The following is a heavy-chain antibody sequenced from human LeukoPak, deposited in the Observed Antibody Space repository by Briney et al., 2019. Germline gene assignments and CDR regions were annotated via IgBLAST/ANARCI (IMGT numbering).Heavy chain of an antibody. V-gene: IGHV3-21*01. CDR3: ARLPLTYYYDSSGYYYSSYYYYYMDV. CDR2: ITSSSNYI. Sequence: PGGSLRLSCAASGFTFDGYSMNWVRQAPGKGLEWVSSITSSSNYIYYADSVKGRFTISRDNAKNSLYLQMNSLRAEDTAVYYCARLPLTYYYDSSGYYYSSYYYYYMDVWGKGTTVTVSS. J-gene: IGHJ6*03. D-gene: IGHD3-22*01. CDR1: GFTFDGYS.